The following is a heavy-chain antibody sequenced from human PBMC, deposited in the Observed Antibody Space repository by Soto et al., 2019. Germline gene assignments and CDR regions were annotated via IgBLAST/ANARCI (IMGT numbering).Heavy chain of an antibody. J-gene: IGHJ6*02. CDR1: GGSISSSSYY. Sequence: PSETLSLTCTVSGGSISSSSYYWGWIRQPPGKGLEGIGSIYYSGSTNYNPSLKSRVTISVDTSKNQFSLKVSSVTAADTAVYYCARALEEEAGPTEQTYYYYYYGMDVWGQGTTVTVSS. D-gene: IGHD6-19*01. CDR2: IYYSGST. V-gene: IGHV4-39*01. CDR3: ARALEEEAGPTEQTYYYYYYGMDV.